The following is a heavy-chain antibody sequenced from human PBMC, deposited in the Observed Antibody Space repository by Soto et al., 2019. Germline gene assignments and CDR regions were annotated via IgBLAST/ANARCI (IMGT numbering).Heavy chain of an antibody. D-gene: IGHD5-18*01. CDR1: GGSFSSYH. CDR3: ARGYDTALAPIF. CDR2: INHLTTT. V-gene: IGHV4-34*01. J-gene: IGHJ4*02. Sequence: SETLSLTCAVYGGSFSSYHWSWIRQTPGKGLEWIGEINHLTTTNYNPSLKSRVIISLDTPKNRFSLKLSSVTAADTAVYYCARGYDTALAPIFWGQGILVTVSS.